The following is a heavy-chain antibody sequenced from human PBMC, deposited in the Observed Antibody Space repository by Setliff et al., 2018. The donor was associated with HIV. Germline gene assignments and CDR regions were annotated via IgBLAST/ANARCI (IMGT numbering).Heavy chain of an antibody. CDR2: IDWDGET. J-gene: IGHJ4*02. CDR1: GFSISTNGVS. D-gene: IGHD3-16*01. V-gene: IGHV2-70*19. Sequence: SGPTLVNPTQTVTLTCSFSGFSISTNGVSVSWVRRPPGRALDWLARIDWDGETHYTTSLKTRRTNSKDTTNNRVVLTMTNMDPVDTATYFCARMGGDLTHFAYWGPGTLVTVSS. CDR3: ARMGGDLTHFAY.